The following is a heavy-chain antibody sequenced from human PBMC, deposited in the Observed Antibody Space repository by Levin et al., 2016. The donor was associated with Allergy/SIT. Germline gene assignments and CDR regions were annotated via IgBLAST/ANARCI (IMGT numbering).Heavy chain of an antibody. V-gene: IGHV5-10-1*01. J-gene: IGHJ4*02. D-gene: IGHD2-21*02. CDR1: GYSFTSYW. Sequence: GESLKISCKGSGYSFTSYWISWVRQMPGKGLEWMGRIDPSDSYTNYSPSFQGHVTISADKSISTAYLQWSSLKASDTAMYYCARHPIVVVTAIPFDYWGQGTLVTVSS. CDR3: ARHPIVVVTAIPFDY. CDR2: IDPSDSYT.